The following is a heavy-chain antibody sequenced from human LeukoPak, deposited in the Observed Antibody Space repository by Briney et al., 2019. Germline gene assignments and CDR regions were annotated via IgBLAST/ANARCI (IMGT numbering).Heavy chain of an antibody. V-gene: IGHV1-46*01. CDR2: INPSGGST. CDR1: GYTFTSYG. D-gene: IGHD5-12*01. Sequence: ASVKVSCKASGYTFTSYGISWVRQAPGQGLEWMGIINPSGGSTSYAQKFQGRVTMTRDTSTSTVYMELSSLRSEDTAVYYCARATQDGYNQGFYFDYWGQGTLVTVSS. CDR3: ARATQDGYNQGFYFDY. J-gene: IGHJ4*02.